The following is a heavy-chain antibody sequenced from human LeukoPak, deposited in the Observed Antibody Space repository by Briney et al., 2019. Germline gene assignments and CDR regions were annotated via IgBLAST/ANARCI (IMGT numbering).Heavy chain of an antibody. CDR2: INHSGST. CDR1: GGSFSGYY. V-gene: IGHV4-34*01. CDR3: ARGGPGYYYGSGSYFWSLFDH. D-gene: IGHD3-10*01. J-gene: IGHJ5*02. Sequence: SETLSLTCAVYGGSFSGYYWSWIRQPPGKGLEWIGEINHSGSTNYNPSLKSRVTISVDTSKNQFSLKLSSVTAAGTAVYYCARGGPGYYYGSGSYFWSLFDHWGQGTLVTVSS.